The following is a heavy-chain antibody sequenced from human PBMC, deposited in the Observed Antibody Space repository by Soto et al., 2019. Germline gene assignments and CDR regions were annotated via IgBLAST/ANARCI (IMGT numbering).Heavy chain of an antibody. V-gene: IGHV3-64*01. CDR1: GFMFSSYA. CDR2: ISSNVDNT. CDR3: ARVNWHGVGGQVDW. J-gene: IGHJ4*02. Sequence: EVQLVESGGDLVQPGGSLRLSCAASGFMFSSYAMHWVRQAPGKGLEYVSAISSNVDNTYYANSVKGRFTISRDNSKNTLYLQMRSLGVRDMAVDYGARVNWHGVGGQVDWWGPGTLVTVSS. D-gene: IGHD1-20*01.